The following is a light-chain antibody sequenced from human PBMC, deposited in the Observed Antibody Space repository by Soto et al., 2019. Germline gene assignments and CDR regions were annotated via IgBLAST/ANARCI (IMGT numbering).Light chain of an antibody. CDR3: QQYNNWPPWT. Sequence: EIVLTQSPATLSLSPGERATLSCRASQSVSSFLAWYQHKPGQAPRLLIYDASNRATGIPARFSGSGSGTDFTLTISSLEPEDFAVYYCQQYNNWPPWTFGPGTKVEIK. J-gene: IGKJ1*01. CDR2: DAS. CDR1: QSVSSF. V-gene: IGKV3-11*01.